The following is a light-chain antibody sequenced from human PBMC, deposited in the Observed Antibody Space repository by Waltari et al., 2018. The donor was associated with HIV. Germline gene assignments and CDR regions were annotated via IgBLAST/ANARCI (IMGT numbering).Light chain of an antibody. CDR3: GTWDTSLYSYV. J-gene: IGLJ1*01. CDR2: DND. CDR1: TSNIGNGF. Sequence: QSLLTQPPSVSAAPGQKVTISCSGTTSNIGNGFVSWYQQLPGTAPKLLIYDNDKRPSVSPDRFSGSQSGTSATLDITGLQTGDEADYYCGTWDTSLYSYVFATGSKVTVL. V-gene: IGLV1-51*01.